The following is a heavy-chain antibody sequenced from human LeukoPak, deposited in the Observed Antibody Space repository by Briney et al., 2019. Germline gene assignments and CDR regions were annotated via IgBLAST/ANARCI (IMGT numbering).Heavy chain of an antibody. CDR1: VYTFFSYG. J-gene: IGHJ4*02. Sequence: SVKVSCKASVYTFFSYGISWVRQAPGQGLEWMGWISAYKVNTIYAQKLQGRVTMTTDTSTSTSYMDLRSLRSDDTAVYYCARSLGATGDYWGQGTLVPVSS. D-gene: IGHD1-26*01. CDR3: ARSLGATGDY. CDR2: ISAYKVNT. V-gene: IGHV1-18*01.